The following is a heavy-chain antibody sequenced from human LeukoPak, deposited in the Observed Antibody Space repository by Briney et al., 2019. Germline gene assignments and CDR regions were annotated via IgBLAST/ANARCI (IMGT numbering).Heavy chain of an antibody. D-gene: IGHD6-13*01. V-gene: IGHV1-69*04. Sequence: SVKVSCKASGGTFSSYAISWVRQAPGQGLEWMGRIIPILGIANYAQKFQGRVTITADKSTSTAYMELSSLRSEDTAVYYCARGIVTAAGTGGWYFDYWGQGTLVTVSS. CDR3: ARGIVTAAGTGGWYFDY. J-gene: IGHJ4*02. CDR2: IIPILGIA. CDR1: GGTFSSYA.